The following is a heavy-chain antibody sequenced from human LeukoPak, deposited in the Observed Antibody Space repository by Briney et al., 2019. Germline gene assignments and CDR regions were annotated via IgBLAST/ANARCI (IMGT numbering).Heavy chain of an antibody. D-gene: IGHD6-13*01. V-gene: IGHV1-2*02. CDR3: ARPDDRGIAAAGTDAFDI. CDR1: GYTFTGYY. J-gene: IGHJ3*02. CDR2: INPNSGGT. Sequence: ASVKVSCKASGYTFTGYYMHWVRQAPGQGLEWMGWINPNSGGTNYAQKFQGRVTMTRDTSISTAYMELSRLRSDDTAVYYCARPDDRGIAAAGTDAFDIWGQGTMVTVSS.